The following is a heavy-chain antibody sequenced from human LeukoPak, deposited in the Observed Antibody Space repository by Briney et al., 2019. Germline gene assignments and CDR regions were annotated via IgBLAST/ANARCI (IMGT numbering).Heavy chain of an antibody. Sequence: SETLSLTCTVSGGSISGYFWSWIRQPPGKGLEWIGYIHYNGTTNYNPSLNSRVTISVDTSKNQFSLRLSSVTAADTAVYYCARYGITIVRGGKYYFDSWGQGTLVTVSS. CDR1: GGSISGYF. V-gene: IGHV4-59*08. J-gene: IGHJ4*02. CDR2: IHYNGTT. CDR3: ARYGITIVRGGKYYFDS. D-gene: IGHD3-10*01.